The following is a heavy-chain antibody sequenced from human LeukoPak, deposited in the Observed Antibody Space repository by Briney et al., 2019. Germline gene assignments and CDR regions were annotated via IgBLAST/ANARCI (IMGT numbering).Heavy chain of an antibody. Sequence: GGSLRLSCAASGFTFSNYFMSWARQAPGKGLEWVANIKEDGSEKYYVDSVKGRFTISRDNAKNSLYLEMNSLRAEDTAVYYCARDDSTGYYYLDGWGQGTLVTVSS. CDR1: GFTFSNYF. CDR3: ARDDSTGYYYLDG. D-gene: IGHD3-22*01. CDR2: IKEDGSEK. J-gene: IGHJ4*02. V-gene: IGHV3-7*05.